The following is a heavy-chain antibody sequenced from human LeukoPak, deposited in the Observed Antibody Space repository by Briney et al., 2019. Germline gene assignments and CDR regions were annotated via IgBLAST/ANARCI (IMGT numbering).Heavy chain of an antibody. V-gene: IGHV1-2*02. CDR3: ARGLRRDCSSTSCRGYYGMDV. Sequence: ASVKVSFKASGYTFTGYYMHWVRQAPGQGLEWMGWINPNSGGTNYAQKFQGRVTMTRDTSISTAYMELSRLRSDDTAVYYCARGLRRDCSSTSCRGYYGMDVWGQGTTVTVSS. D-gene: IGHD2-2*01. J-gene: IGHJ6*02. CDR2: INPNSGGT. CDR1: GYTFTGYY.